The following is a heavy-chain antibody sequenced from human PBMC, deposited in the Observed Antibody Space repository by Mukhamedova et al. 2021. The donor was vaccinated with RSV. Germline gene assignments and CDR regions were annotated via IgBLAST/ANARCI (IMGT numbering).Heavy chain of an antibody. J-gene: IGHJ4*02. D-gene: IGHD6-19*01. Sequence: NPSLKSRVSISIDNSKNQFSLKLTSVTAADTAVYYCARGDWGSGWFPYFFDYWGQGMLVTVSS. CDR3: ARGDWGSGWFPYFFDY. V-gene: IGHV4-4*02.